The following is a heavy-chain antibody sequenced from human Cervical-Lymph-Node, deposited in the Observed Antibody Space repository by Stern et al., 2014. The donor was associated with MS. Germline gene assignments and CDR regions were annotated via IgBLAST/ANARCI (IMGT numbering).Heavy chain of an antibody. CDR2: ISDSGVST. V-gene: IGHV3-23*04. CDR1: GFTFSTYA. CDR3: AKDLGRGVVVVPLYGLDV. D-gene: IGHD2-2*01. Sequence: EVQLVESGGGLVQPGGSLRLSCAASGFTFSTYAFSWVRQAPGKGLEWVSSISDSGVSTFDSASVKDRFHISIDNSKSMLYLEMQSLRAEDTAVYHCAKDLGRGVVVVPLYGLDVWGQGTTVAVSS. J-gene: IGHJ6*02.